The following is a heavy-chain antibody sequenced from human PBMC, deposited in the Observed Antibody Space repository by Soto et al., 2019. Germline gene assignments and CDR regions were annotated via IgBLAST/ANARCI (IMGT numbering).Heavy chain of an antibody. CDR1: GGSISSGDYY. J-gene: IGHJ6*02. CDR3: ARVENWNYDDYYYYGMDV. Sequence: QVQLQESGPGLVKPSQTLSLTCTVSGGSISSGDYYWSWIRQPPVQGLQWIGYIYYSGSTNYNPSLKSRVTISVDTSKNQFSLKLSSVTAADTAVYYCARVENWNYDDYYYYGMDVWGQGTTVTVSS. CDR2: IYYSGST. V-gene: IGHV4-30-4*01. D-gene: IGHD1-7*01.